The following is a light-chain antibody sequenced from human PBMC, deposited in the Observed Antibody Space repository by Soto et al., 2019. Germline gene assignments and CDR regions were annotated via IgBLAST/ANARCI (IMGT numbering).Light chain of an antibody. CDR1: QSITTW. CDR3: QQSYDTPRT. J-gene: IGKJ1*01. V-gene: IGKV1-5*01. CDR2: DAS. Sequence: DIQMTQSPSTVSAYVGDSVTITCRASQSITTWLAWYQQRPGKAPKLLIYDASSLESGVPSRFSGSGSGTNFSLTISRLQPEDFATYYCQQSYDTPRTFGQGTKVDIK.